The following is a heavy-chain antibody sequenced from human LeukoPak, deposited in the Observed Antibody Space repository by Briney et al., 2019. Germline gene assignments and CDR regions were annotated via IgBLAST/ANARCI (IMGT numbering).Heavy chain of an antibody. Sequence: GASVKVSCKASGYTFTGYYMHWVRQAPGRGLEWMGWINPNSGGTNYAQKFQGRVTMTRDTSISTAYMELSRLRSDDTAVYYCARDHCSSTSCYSWFDPWGQGTLVTVSS. CDR1: GYTFTGYY. CDR2: INPNSGGT. J-gene: IGHJ5*02. CDR3: ARDHCSSTSCYSWFDP. V-gene: IGHV1-2*02. D-gene: IGHD2-2*02.